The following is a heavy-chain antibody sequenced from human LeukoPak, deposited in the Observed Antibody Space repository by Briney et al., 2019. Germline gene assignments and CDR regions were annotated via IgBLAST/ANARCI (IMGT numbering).Heavy chain of an antibody. D-gene: IGHD6-6*01. CDR1: GGSFSGYY. Sequence: SETLSLTCAVYGGSFSGYYWSWIRQPPGKGLEWIGEINHSGSTNYNPSLKSRATISVDTSKNQFSLKLSSVTAADTAVYYCARESSSSSRAFDIWGQGTMVTVSS. CDR3: ARESSSSSRAFDI. V-gene: IGHV4-34*01. CDR2: INHSGST. J-gene: IGHJ3*02.